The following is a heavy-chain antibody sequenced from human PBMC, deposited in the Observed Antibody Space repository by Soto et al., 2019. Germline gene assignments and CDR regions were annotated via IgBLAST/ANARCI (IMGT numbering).Heavy chain of an antibody. CDR1: GFTFSSYS. CDR2: ISISSSTI. CDR3: ARVAYSSSSTGSWFER. Sequence: LRLSCAASGFTFSSYSMNWVRQAPGKGLEWVSYISISSSTIYYADSVKGRLTISRDNAKNSLYLQMNSLRDEDTAVYYCARVAYSSSSTGSWFERWGQGSLVTVSS. J-gene: IGHJ5*02. V-gene: IGHV3-48*02. D-gene: IGHD6-6*01.